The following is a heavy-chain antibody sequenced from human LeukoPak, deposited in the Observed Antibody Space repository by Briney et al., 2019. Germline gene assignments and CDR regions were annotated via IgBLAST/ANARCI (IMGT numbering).Heavy chain of an antibody. CDR1: GYIFTTYP. CDR2: INAANGNT. V-gene: IGHV1-3*01. Sequence: ASVKVSCKASGYIFTTYPIHWVRQAPGQRLEWMGWINAANGNTRYAQNFQGRVTITRDISASTVYMELSSLRSEDTALYYCATDIDRVFSRFDPWGQGTLVTVSS. J-gene: IGHJ5*02. CDR3: ATDIDRVFSRFDP. D-gene: IGHD6-13*01.